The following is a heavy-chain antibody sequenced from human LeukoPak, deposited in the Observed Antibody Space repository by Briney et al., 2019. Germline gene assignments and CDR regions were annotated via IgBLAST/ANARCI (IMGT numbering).Heavy chain of an antibody. V-gene: IGHV3-30*04. Sequence: GGSLRLSCAASGFTFSSYAMHWVRQAPGKGLEWVAVISYDGSNKYYADSVKGRFTISRDNSKNTLYLQMNSLRAEDTAVYYCAREGIAVAGTDAFDIWGQGTMVTVSS. D-gene: IGHD6-19*01. J-gene: IGHJ3*02. CDR2: ISYDGSNK. CDR3: AREGIAVAGTDAFDI. CDR1: GFTFSSYA.